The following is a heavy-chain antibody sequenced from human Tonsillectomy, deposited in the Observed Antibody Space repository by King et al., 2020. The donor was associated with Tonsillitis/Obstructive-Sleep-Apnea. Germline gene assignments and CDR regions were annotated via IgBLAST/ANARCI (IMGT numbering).Heavy chain of an antibody. CDR1: GFTFDDYA. D-gene: IGHD4-17*01. CDR2: ISWNSGSI. Sequence: VQLVESGGGLVQPGRSLRLSCAASGFTFDDYAMHWVRQAPGKGLEWVSGISWNSGSIGYADSVKGRFTISRDNAKNSLYLQMNSLRAEDTALYYCAKDPRLYGDYVLLKYFDHWGQGTLVTVSS. J-gene: IGHJ4*02. CDR3: AKDPRLYGDYVLLKYFDH. V-gene: IGHV3-9*01.